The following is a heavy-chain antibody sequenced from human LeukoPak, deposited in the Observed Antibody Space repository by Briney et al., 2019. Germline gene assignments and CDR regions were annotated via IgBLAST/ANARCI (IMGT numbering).Heavy chain of an antibody. V-gene: IGHV4-4*07. Sequence: SETLSLTCTVSGGSISSYYWSWIRQPAGKGLEWIGRIYTSGSTNYNPSLKSRVTMSVDTSKNQFSLKLSSVTAADTAVYYCARDQGDYVWGFYYYYMDVWGKGTTVTISS. CDR1: GGSISSYY. J-gene: IGHJ6*03. CDR3: ARDQGDYVWGFYYYYMDV. D-gene: IGHD3-16*01. CDR2: IYTSGST.